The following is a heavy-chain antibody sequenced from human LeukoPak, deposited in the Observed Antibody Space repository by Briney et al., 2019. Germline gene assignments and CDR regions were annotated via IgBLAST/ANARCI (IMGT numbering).Heavy chain of an antibody. V-gene: IGHV1-69*13. Sequence: GASVKVSCKASGGAFSSYAISWVRQAPGQGLEWMGRIIPIFGTANYAQKFQGRVTITADESTSTAYMELSSLRSEDTAVYYCARAGYSSSWSPLADAFDIWGQGTMVTVSS. J-gene: IGHJ3*02. CDR1: GGAFSSYA. D-gene: IGHD6-13*01. CDR3: ARAGYSSSWSPLADAFDI. CDR2: IIPIFGTA.